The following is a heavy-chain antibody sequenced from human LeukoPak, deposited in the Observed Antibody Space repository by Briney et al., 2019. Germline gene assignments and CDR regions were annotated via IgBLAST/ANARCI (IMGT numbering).Heavy chain of an antibody. D-gene: IGHD2-21*01. CDR2: IYTSGST. V-gene: IGHV4-61*02. CDR3: ARGGIFNGHYGGYSRPYYYYYMDV. J-gene: IGHJ6*03. Sequence: PSETLSLTCTVSGGSISSGSYYWSWIRQPAGKGLEWIGRIYTSGSTHYNPSLKSRVTISVDTSKNQFSLKLSSVTAADTAVYYCARGGIFNGHYGGYSRPYYYYYMDVWGKGTTVTVSS. CDR1: GGSISSGSYY.